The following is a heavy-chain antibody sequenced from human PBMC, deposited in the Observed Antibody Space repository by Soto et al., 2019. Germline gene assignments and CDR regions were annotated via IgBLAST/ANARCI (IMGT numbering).Heavy chain of an antibody. J-gene: IGHJ3*02. CDR1: GGSISSSNW. Sequence: SETLSLTCAVSGGSISSSNWWSWVRQPPGKGLEWIGEIYHSGSTNYNPSLKSRVTISVDKSKNQFSLKLSSVTAADTAVYCCARDPTYYYDSSGLDAFDIWGQGTMVTVSS. CDR2: IYHSGST. D-gene: IGHD3-22*01. V-gene: IGHV4-4*01. CDR3: ARDPTYYYDSSGLDAFDI.